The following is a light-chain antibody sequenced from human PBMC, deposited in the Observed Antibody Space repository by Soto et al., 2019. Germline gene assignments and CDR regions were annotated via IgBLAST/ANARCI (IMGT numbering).Light chain of an antibody. V-gene: IGKV1-39*01. CDR3: QQSYNTPFT. J-gene: IGKJ3*01. Sequence: DLQMTQSPSSLSASVGDRVTITCRASQSISSHLNWYQQKPGKAPKLLIYAASTLQSGVPSRFSGSGSGTDFTLTISSLQPEDFATYYCQQSYNTPFTFGPGTKVDFK. CDR2: AAS. CDR1: QSISSH.